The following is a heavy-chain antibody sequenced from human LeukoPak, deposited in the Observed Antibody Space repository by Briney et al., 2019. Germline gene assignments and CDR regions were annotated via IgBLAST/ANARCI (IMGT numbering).Heavy chain of an antibody. Sequence: SETLSLTCSVSGGFNSRYYWSWVRQRLGKGLERLGHIFYSGHSNYNASLTSRIRMSVDTSKAQFSLELASVIAADTAVYYCARIEPLCFLDQCGPVILVTVSS. J-gene: IGHJ4*02. CDR2: IFYSGHS. V-gene: IGHV4-59*12. CDR1: GGFNSRYY. CDR3: ARIEPLCFLDQ. D-gene: IGHD2-15*01.